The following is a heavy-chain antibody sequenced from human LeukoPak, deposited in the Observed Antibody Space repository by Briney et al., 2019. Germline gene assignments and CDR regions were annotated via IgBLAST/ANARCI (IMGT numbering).Heavy chain of an antibody. Sequence: GGSLRLSCAASGFTFSNYAMSWVRQAPGKGLEWVSAISGSGGSTHYADSVKGRFTISRDNSKNTLYLQMNSLRAEDTAVFYCAKDVLSGGYDVPHFCFDYWGQGTLVTVSS. D-gene: IGHD5-12*01. V-gene: IGHV3-23*01. CDR1: GFTFSNYA. CDR2: ISGSGGST. J-gene: IGHJ4*02. CDR3: AKDVLSGGYDVPHFCFDY.